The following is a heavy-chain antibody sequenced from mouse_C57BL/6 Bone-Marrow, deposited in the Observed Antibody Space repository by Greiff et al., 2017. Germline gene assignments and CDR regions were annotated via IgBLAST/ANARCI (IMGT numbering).Heavy chain of an antibody. CDR2: IDPANGNT. V-gene: IGHV14-3*01. J-gene: IGHJ1*03. CDR3: ARGGYGSSYDWYFDV. D-gene: IGHD1-1*01. CDR1: GFNIKNTY. Sequence: VQLQQSVAELVRPGASVKLSCTASGFNIKNTYMHWVKQRPEQGLEWIGRIDPANGNTEYAPKFQGKATITADPSSNTAYLQLSSLTSEDTAIYYCARGGYGSSYDWYFDVWGTGTTVTVSS.